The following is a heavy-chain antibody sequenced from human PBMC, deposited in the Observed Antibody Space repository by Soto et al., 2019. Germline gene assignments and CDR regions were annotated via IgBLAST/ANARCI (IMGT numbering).Heavy chain of an antibody. J-gene: IGHJ4*02. D-gene: IGHD6-6*01. CDR1: GFTFSTYS. CDR3: ARDRARSNFGY. V-gene: IGHV3-48*01. Sequence: GGSLRLSCAASGFTFSTYSMNWVRQAPGKGLEWVSYISTRSTTIYYAASVKGRFTISRDNGKNSLFLQMNSLRADDTSVYFCARDRARSNFGYWGQGTLVTVSS. CDR2: ISTRSTTI.